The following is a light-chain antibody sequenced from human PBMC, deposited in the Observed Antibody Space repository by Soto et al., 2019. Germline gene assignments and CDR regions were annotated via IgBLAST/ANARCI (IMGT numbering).Light chain of an antibody. Sequence: DVQMTQSPSSLSASVGDRVTITCRASQNIDIYLNWYQQKPGRPPTLLIDTTSRLQSGFPTRFSCSGSGTAFILTISNLQPENFATYSCHQSYISPPAFGQGTKVGIK. CDR3: HQSYISPPA. CDR2: TTS. V-gene: IGKV1-39*01. CDR1: QNIDIY. J-gene: IGKJ2*01.